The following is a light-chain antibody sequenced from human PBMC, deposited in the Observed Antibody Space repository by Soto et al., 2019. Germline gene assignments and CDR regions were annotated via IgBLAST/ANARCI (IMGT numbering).Light chain of an antibody. Sequence: ETVLTQSPVTLSLSPGERATLSCRASRNVRASLVWYQQKPGPPPRLLIYDASDRAPGITARFSVSGSATDFTLTISSLEPEDFALDYCQQRANWTRSFGQGTRVEI. V-gene: IGKV3-11*01. CDR1: RNVRAS. J-gene: IGKJ1*01. CDR3: QQRANWTRS. CDR2: DAS.